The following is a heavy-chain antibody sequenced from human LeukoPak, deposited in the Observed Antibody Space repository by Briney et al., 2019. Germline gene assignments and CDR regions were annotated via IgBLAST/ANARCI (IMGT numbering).Heavy chain of an antibody. CDR2: IYYSGST. CDR1: GGSISSSSYY. D-gene: IGHD4-11*01. V-gene: IGHV4-39*07. J-gene: IGHJ6*03. CDR3: ARVIGTKVTPHYYYYMDV. Sequence: SETLSLTCTVSGGSISSSSYYWGWIRQPPGKGLEWIGSIYYSGSTYYNPSLKSRVTISVDTSKNQFSLKLSSVTAADTAVYYCARVIGTKVTPHYYYYMDVWGKGTTVTVSS.